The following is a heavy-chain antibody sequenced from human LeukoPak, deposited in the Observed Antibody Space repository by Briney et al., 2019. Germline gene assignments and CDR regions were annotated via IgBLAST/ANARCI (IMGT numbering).Heavy chain of an antibody. Sequence: PSETLSLTCAVYGGSFSGYYWSWIRQLPGKGLEWIGEINHSGSTNYNPSLKSRVTISVDTSKNQFSLKLSSVTAADTAVYYCASGWYGYWGQGTLVTVSS. CDR3: ASGWYGY. CDR2: INHSGST. D-gene: IGHD6-13*01. V-gene: IGHV4-34*01. CDR1: GGSFSGYY. J-gene: IGHJ4*02.